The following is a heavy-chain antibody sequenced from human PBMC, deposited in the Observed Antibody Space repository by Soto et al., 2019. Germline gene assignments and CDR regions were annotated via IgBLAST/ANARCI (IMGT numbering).Heavy chain of an antibody. J-gene: IGHJ6*02. D-gene: IGHD6-13*01. CDR2: IYYSGST. Sequence: SETLSLTCTVSGGSISSGGYYWSWIRQHPGKGLEWIGYIYYSGSTYYNPSLKSRVTISVDTSKNQFSLKLSSVTAADTAVYYCARVGGAAAGIDYYYYGMDVWGQGNTVTVSS. CDR1: GGSISSGGYY. V-gene: IGHV4-31*03. CDR3: ARVGGAAAGIDYYYYGMDV.